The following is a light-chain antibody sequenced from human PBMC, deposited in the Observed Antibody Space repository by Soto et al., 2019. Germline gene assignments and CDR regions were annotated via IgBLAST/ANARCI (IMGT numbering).Light chain of an antibody. Sequence: QSALTQPRSVSGSPGQSVTISCTGTSSDVGGYNYVSWYEQHPVKAPKLMIYDVTKRPSGVPDRFSGAKSGNTASLTISGVQHEDEADYYCCSYAGSNTWVFGTGTKLTVL. V-gene: IGLV2-11*01. J-gene: IGLJ1*01. CDR2: DVT. CDR3: CSYAGSNTWV. CDR1: SSDVGGYNY.